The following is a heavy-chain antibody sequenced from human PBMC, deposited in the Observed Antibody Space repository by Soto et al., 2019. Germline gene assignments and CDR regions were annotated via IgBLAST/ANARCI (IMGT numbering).Heavy chain of an antibody. Sequence: PSVKVSCKASGYTFTNYGITWVRQAPGQGLEWLGWISAYSGRTKSAQKLQGRLTMTTDTSTNTMYMELTNLKSDDTAVYYCAKSGGEAELLILDYWGQGTRVTVSS. CDR3: AKSGGEAELLILDY. D-gene: IGHD1-7*01. CDR2: ISAYSGRT. CDR1: GYTFTNYG. J-gene: IGHJ4*02. V-gene: IGHV1-18*04.